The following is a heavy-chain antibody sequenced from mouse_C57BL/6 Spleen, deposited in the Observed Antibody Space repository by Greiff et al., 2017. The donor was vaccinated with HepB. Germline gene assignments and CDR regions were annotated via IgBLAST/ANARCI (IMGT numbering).Heavy chain of an antibody. CDR1: GYTFTGYW. CDR3: ARIVLEDDYDEGPWFAY. J-gene: IGHJ3*01. D-gene: IGHD2-4*01. CDR2: ILPGSGST. V-gene: IGHV1-9*01. Sequence: VQLQQSGAELMKPGASVKLSCKATGYTFTGYWIEWVKQRPGHGLEWIGEILPGSGSTNYNEKFKGKATFTADTSSNTAYMQLSSLTTEDSAIYYCARIVLEDDYDEGPWFAYWGQGTLVTVSA.